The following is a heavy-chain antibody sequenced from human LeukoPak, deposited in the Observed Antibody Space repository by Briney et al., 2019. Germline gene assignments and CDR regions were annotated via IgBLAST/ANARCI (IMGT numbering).Heavy chain of an antibody. J-gene: IGHJ4*02. V-gene: IGHV3-9*01. CDR1: GFTFDDYA. CDR3: AKDIQSGGGAAAGTH. Sequence: GGSLRLSCAASGFTFDDYAMHWVRQAPGKGLEWVSGISWNSGSIGYADPVKGRFTISRDNAKNSLYLQMNSLRAEDTALYYCAKDIQSGGGAAAGTHWGQGTLVTVSS. CDR2: ISWNSGSI. D-gene: IGHD6-13*01.